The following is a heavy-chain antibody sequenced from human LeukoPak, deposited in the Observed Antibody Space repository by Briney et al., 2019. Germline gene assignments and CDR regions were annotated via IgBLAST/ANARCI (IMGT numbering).Heavy chain of an antibody. V-gene: IGHV1-18*01. J-gene: IGHJ4*02. CDR1: GYAFDTYG. CDR3: ARGSQWPPYYFDS. CDR2: ISPYNGNT. Sequence: ASVEVSCKASGYAFDTYGISWVRQAPGQGLEWMGWISPYNGNTNYAQKLQGRVTMTTDTSTNTAYMELRSLRSDDTAVYFCARGSQWPPYYFDSWGQGTLVTVSS. D-gene: IGHD6-19*01.